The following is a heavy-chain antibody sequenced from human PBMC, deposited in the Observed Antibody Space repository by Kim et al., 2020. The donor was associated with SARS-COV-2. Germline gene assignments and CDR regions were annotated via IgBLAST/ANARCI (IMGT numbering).Heavy chain of an antibody. Sequence: SETLSLTCTVSGGSISSYYWSWIRQPPGKGLEWIGYIYYSGSTNYNPSLKSRVTISVDTSKNQFSLKLSSVTAADTAVYYCARGQKHSSSWYSSMYYFDYWGQGTLVTVSS. CDR3: ARGQKHSSSWYSSMYYFDY. CDR1: GGSISSYY. V-gene: IGHV4-59*13. CDR2: IYYSGST. D-gene: IGHD6-13*01. J-gene: IGHJ4*02.